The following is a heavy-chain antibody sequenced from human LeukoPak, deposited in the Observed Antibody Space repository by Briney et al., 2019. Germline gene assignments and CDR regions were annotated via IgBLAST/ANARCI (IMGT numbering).Heavy chain of an antibody. CDR3: ARGRRVGPYLLLFFDI. V-gene: IGHV4-61*02. D-gene: IGHD3-10*01. Sequence: SQTLSLTCTVSGDSISSGSYYCSWIRQPAGEGLEWIGRIYSSGRTHYSPSLKSRVTISVDTSRNQFSLKLSSVTAADTAVYYCARGRRVGPYLLLFFDIWGQGTMVTVSS. J-gene: IGHJ3*02. CDR1: GDSISSGSYY. CDR2: IYSSGRT.